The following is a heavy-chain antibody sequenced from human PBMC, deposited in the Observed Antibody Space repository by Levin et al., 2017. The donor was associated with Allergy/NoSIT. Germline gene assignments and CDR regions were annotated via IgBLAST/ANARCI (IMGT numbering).Heavy chain of an antibody. D-gene: IGHD5-18*01. CDR3: ARSSPGGYSYGHHFDY. CDR2: IDWDDDK. V-gene: IGHV2-70*11. J-gene: IGHJ4*02. CDR1: GFSLSTSAMC. Sequence: NLSLTCTFSGFSLSTSAMCVSWIRQPPGKALEWLARIDWDDDKYYSTSLKTRLTISKDTSKNQVVLTMSNMDPVDAGTYYCARSSPGGYSYGHHFDYWGQGTLVTVSS.